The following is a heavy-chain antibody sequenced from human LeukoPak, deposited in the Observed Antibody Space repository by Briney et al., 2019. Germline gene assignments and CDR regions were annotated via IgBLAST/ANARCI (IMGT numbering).Heavy chain of an antibody. CDR2: IKKDGSEE. Sequence: PGGSLRLSCAASGFTFSSYWMSWVRQAPGKGLEWAANIKKDGSEEYYVDSVKGRFTISRDNARSSLYLQMNSLRVEDTAVYYCARAHVGGSSFDYWGQGTLVTVSS. CDR3: ARAHVGGSSFDY. J-gene: IGHJ4*02. D-gene: IGHD3-16*01. CDR1: GFTFSSYW. V-gene: IGHV3-7*04.